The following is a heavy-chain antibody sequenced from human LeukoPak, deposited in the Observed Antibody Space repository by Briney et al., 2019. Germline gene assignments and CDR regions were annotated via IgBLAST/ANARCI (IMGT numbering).Heavy chain of an antibody. J-gene: IGHJ4*02. Sequence: SETLSLTCTVSGGSISSSSYYWGWIRQPPGKGLEWIGSIYYSGSTYYNPSLKSRVTISVDTSKNQFSPKLSSVTAADTAVYYCAREGDGYNYFDYWGQGTLVTVSS. D-gene: IGHD5-24*01. CDR3: AREGDGYNYFDY. V-gene: IGHV4-39*02. CDR1: GGSISSSSYY. CDR2: IYYSGST.